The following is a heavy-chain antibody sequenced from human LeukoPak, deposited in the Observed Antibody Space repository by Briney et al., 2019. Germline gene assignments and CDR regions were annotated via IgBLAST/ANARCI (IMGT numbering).Heavy chain of an antibody. D-gene: IGHD2-15*01. CDR1: GYNFSSYD. J-gene: IGHJ4*02. Sequence: ASVKVSCKTSGYNFSSYDINWVRQDTGQGLEGIGWINHNSGNKGYAQKFQGRVAMTRDTSITTAYMVLSSLTSEDTAVYFCARCSVGLRKRNDFWGQGTLVTVSS. CDR2: INHNSGNK. CDR3: ARCSVGLRKRNDF. V-gene: IGHV1-8*01.